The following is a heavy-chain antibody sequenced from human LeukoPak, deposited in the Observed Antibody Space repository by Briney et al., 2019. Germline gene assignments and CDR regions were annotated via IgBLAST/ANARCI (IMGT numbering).Heavy chain of an antibody. V-gene: IGHV3-33*01. CDR3: ARDREPQRLPHNGMDV. J-gene: IGHJ6*02. CDR1: GFTFSSYG. CDR2: IWYDGSNK. D-gene: IGHD6-25*01. Sequence: GGSLRLSCAASGFTFSSYGMHWVRQAPGKGLEWVAVIWYDGSNKYYADSVKGRFTISRDNSKNTLYLQMNSLRAEDTAVYYCARDREPQRLPHNGMDVWGQGTTVTVSS.